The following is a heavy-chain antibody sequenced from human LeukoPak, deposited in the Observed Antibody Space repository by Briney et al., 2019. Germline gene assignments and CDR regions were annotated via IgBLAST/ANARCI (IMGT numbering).Heavy chain of an antibody. D-gene: IGHD4-17*01. Sequence: PSETLSLTCTVARVSINDYYWTWLRQPPGKGLEWLGYVSSTGNTNSNPSLRSRVSMSIDASKKQFSLRLNSVTAADTAVYYCARPYYGHSVGDAYDVWGQGTLVTVSS. CDR1: RVSINDYY. V-gene: IGHV4-59*01. CDR2: VSSTGNT. J-gene: IGHJ3*01. CDR3: ARPYYGHSVGDAYDV.